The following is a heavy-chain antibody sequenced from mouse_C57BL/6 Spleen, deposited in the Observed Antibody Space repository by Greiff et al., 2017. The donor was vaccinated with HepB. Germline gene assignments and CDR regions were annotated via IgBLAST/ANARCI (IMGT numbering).Heavy chain of an antibody. J-gene: IGHJ2*01. CDR2: ISSGGSYT. Sequence: EVQGVESGGDLVKPGGSLKLSCAASGFTFSSYGMSWVRQTPDKRLEWVATISSGGSYTYYPDSVKGRFTISRDNAKNTLYLQMSSLKSEDTAMYYCARHRESVVPYFDYWGQGTTLTVSS. V-gene: IGHV5-6*01. D-gene: IGHD1-1*01. CDR1: GFTFSSYG. CDR3: ARHRESVVPYFDY.